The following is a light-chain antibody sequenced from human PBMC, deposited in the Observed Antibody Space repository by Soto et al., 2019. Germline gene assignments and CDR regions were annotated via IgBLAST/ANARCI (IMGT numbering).Light chain of an antibody. Sequence: QSVLTQPASVSGSPGQSITISCTGTSSDIGAYDYVSWYQQYPGRVPKLLIHEVTNRPSGVSDRFSGSKSGNTASLTISGLQTEDEADYYCSSHAGSSAFYGFGTGTKLTVL. CDR3: SSHAGSSAFYG. V-gene: IGLV2-14*01. CDR1: SSDIGAYDY. CDR2: EVT. J-gene: IGLJ1*01.